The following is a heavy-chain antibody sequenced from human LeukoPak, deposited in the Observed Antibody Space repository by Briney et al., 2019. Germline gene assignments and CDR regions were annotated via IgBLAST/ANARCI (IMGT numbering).Heavy chain of an antibody. D-gene: IGHD5-18*01. V-gene: IGHV1-2*04. CDR1: GYTFTGYY. J-gene: IGHJ6*02. Sequence: ASVKVSCKASGYTFTGYYMHWVRQAPGQGLEWMGWINPNSGGTNYAQKFQGWVTMTRDTSISTAYMELSRLRSDDTAVYYCARDFGAQLWSRYYYYGMDVWGQGTTVTVSS. CDR3: ARDFGAQLWSRYYYYGMDV. CDR2: INPNSGGT.